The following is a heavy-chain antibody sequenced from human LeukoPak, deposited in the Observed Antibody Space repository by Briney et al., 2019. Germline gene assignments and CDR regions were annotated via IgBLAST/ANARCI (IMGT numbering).Heavy chain of an antibody. D-gene: IGHD3-3*01. CDR1: GYTFTNYG. Sequence: GASVKVSCKASGYTFTNYGITWVRQAPGQGLEWMGWISAYNGNTNYAQKLQGRVTMTTDTSTSTAYMELRSLRSDDTAVYYCARDFFPSYGVVTPSRLLEWFDPWGQGTLVTVSS. J-gene: IGHJ5*02. V-gene: IGHV1-18*01. CDR3: ARDFFPSYGVVTPSRLLEWFDP. CDR2: ISAYNGNT.